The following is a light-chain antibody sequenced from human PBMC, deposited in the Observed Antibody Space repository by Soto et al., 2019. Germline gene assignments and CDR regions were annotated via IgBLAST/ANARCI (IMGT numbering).Light chain of an antibody. J-gene: IGKJ3*01. CDR2: GAS. CDR1: QSVSTK. Sequence: MVMTQSPATLSVSPGEKATLSCRASQSVSTKLAWYQQKPGQAPRLLIYGASTRATGIPARFSGSGSGTEFTLTISSLQSEDFAAYYCQQYNNWPYTFGPGTRVDIK. CDR3: QQYNNWPYT. V-gene: IGKV3D-15*01.